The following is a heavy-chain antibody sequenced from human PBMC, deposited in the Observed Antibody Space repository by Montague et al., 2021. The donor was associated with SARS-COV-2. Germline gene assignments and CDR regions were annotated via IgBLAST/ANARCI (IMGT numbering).Heavy chain of an antibody. CDR1: GFSLSTSGMC. J-gene: IGHJ4*02. CDR2: XDWXDDE. D-gene: IGHD6-13*01. CDR3: ARIFDSSWPTFDY. Sequence: PALVKPTQTLTLTCTFSGFSLSTSGMCVSWIRQPPGKALEWLALXDWXDDEYYSTSLKTRLTISKDTSKNQVVLTMTNMDPVDTATYYCARIFDSSWPTFDYGGQGTLVTVSA. V-gene: IGHV2-70*01.